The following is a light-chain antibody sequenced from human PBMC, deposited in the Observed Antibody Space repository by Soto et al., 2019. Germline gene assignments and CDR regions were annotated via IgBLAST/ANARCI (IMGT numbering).Light chain of an antibody. V-gene: IGKV1-39*01. CDR1: QIISSY. CDR3: HQSYSTPLWT. CDR2: AAS. J-gene: IGKJ1*01. Sequence: DIQMTQSPSSLSASVGDRVTITCRASQIISSYLNWYQQKPGKAPKRLFYAASSLQSGVPSRFSGIGSGTVFSLDISSLQPEDLATYYCHQSYSTPLWTCGQGTKVEIK.